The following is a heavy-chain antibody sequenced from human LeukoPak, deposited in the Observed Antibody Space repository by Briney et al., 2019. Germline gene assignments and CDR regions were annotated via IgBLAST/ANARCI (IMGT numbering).Heavy chain of an antibody. Sequence: PGGSLRLSCVASGFTFKNYVMNWVRQAPGKGLEWLATIYGSGVSISYADSVKGRFTISRDNSKNTLYLQMNSLRAEDTAMYYCAKDLGWELPAEAYWGQGILVTVSS. V-gene: IGHV3-23*01. J-gene: IGHJ4*02. CDR1: GFTFKNYV. CDR3: AKDLGWELPAEAY. CDR2: IYGSGVSI. D-gene: IGHD1-26*01.